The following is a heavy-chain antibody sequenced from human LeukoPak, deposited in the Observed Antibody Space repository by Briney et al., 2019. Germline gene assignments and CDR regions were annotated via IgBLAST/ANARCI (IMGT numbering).Heavy chain of an antibody. CDR1: GFTFSSYW. V-gene: IGHV3-7*01. CDR3: ARDFELDAFDI. CDR2: IKQDGSEK. J-gene: IGHJ3*02. Sequence: TGGSLRLSCAASGFTFSSYWMSWVRQAPGKGLEWVANIKQDGSEKYYVDSVKGRFTISRDNAKNSLYLQMNSPRAEDTAVYYCARDFELDAFDIWGQGTMVTVSS. D-gene: IGHD1-26*01.